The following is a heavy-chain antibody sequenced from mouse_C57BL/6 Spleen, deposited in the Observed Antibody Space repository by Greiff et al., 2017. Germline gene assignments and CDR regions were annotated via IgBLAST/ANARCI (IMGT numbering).Heavy chain of an antibody. D-gene: IGHD1-1*01. CDR3: GRILRADYAMDY. CDR2: IWGVGST. CDR1: GFSLTSYG. V-gene: IGHV2-6*01. Sequence: VQLQESGPGLVAPSQSLSITCTVSGFSLTSYGVAWVRQSPGKGLEWLGVIWGVGSTNYNSALKSRLSISKDNSKSQVFLKRNRLQTDDTAMYYCGRILRADYAMDYWGQGALVTVSS. J-gene: IGHJ4*01.